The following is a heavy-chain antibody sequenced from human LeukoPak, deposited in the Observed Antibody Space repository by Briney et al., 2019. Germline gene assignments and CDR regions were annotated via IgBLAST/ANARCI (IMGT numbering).Heavy chain of an antibody. CDR3: AREVVGGYNWKIRDRYMDV. D-gene: IGHD1-20*01. V-gene: IGHV4-34*01. CDR1: GGSFSGYY. CDR2: INHGGST. Sequence: PSETLSLTCAVYGGSFSGYYWSWIRQPPGKGLEWIGEINHGGSTNYNPSLKSRVTTSVDTSKNQFSLKLSSVTAADTAVYYCAREVVGGYNWKIRDRYMDVWGKGTTVTVSS. J-gene: IGHJ6*03.